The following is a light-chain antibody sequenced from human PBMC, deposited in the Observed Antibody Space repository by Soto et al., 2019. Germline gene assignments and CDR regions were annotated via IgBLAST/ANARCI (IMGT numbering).Light chain of an antibody. J-gene: IGKJ1*01. CDR3: QQLNSYPPT. CDR2: AAS. Sequence: EIQLTQSPSFLSASVGSRVTITCRASQGISSYLAWYQQKPGKAPKLLIYAASTLQSGVPSRFSGSGSGTEFTLTISSLQPEDFATYYCQQLNSYPPTFGQGTKVDI. V-gene: IGKV1-9*01. CDR1: QGISSY.